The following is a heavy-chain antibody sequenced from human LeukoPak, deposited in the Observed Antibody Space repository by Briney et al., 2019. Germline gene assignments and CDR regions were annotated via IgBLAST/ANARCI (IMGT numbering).Heavy chain of an antibody. CDR2: IFYRGTT. CDR3: ARPSLLGLVNL. Sequence: SETLSLTCTVSGGSISTTNYYWGWIRQPPGMGLEYIGNIFYRGTTYYNLSLKSRVTISVDTSKNQFSLNLNSVTAADTAVYYCARPSLLGLVNLWGQGTLVTVSS. CDR1: GGSISTTNYY. D-gene: IGHD2/OR15-2a*01. J-gene: IGHJ5*02. V-gene: IGHV4-39*01.